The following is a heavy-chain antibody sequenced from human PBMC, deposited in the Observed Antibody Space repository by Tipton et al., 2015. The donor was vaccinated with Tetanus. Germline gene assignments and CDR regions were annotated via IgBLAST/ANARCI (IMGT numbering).Heavy chain of an antibody. D-gene: IGHD3-10*01. J-gene: IGHJ4*02. CDR1: GGSLRGGDYH. Sequence: PGLVKPSETLSLTCSVTGGSLRGGDYHWSWIRQPPGKGLEWLAYISDSGLTNSNYFLKSRITISRDTSRNQFSLRLTSVTAADTAVYYCTRANHEFPKKGPFDSWGQGTLVIVS. V-gene: IGHV4-61*08. CDR2: ISDSGLT. CDR3: TRANHEFPKKGPFDS.